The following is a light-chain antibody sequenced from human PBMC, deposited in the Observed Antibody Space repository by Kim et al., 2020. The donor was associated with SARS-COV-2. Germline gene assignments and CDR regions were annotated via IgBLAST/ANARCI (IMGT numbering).Light chain of an antibody. CDR1: EDVSNN. CDR3: QQFHSCPLLT. CDR2: SAS. J-gene: IGKJ4*01. Sequence: SVGERVTITCRASEDVSNNLAWYQQKPGQAPKLLIYSASTRASGVPDRFSGSGSGTEFTLTISSLQSEDSAVYYCQQFHSCPLLTFGGGTKVDIK. V-gene: IGKV3D-15*01.